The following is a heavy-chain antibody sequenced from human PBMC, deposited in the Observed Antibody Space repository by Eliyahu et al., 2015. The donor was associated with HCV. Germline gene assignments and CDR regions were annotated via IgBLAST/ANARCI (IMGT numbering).Heavy chain of an antibody. CDR2: IIPIFGTA. CDR1: GGTFSSYA. D-gene: IGHD5-24*01. J-gene: IGHJ3*02. CDR3: ARVTCCDGYNYHDAFDI. V-gene: IGHV1-69*06. Sequence: QVQLVQSGAEVKKPGSSVKVSCKASGGTFSSYAISWVRQAPGQGLEWMGGIIPIFGTANYAQKFQGRVTITADKSTSTAYMELSSLRSEDTAVYYCARVTCCDGYNYHDAFDIWGQGTMVTVSS.